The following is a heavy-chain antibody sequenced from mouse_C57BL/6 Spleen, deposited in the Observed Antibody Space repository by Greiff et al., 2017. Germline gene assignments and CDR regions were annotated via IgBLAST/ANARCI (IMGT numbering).Heavy chain of an antibody. Sequence: QVQLQQPGAELVKPGASVQLSCKASGYPFTSYWLHWVKQRPGQGLEWIGMIHPNSGSTNYNEKFKSKATLTVDKSSSTAYMQLSSLTSEDSAVYYCVSGNDEDYAMDYWGQGTSVTVSS. CDR2: IHPNSGST. V-gene: IGHV1-64*01. CDR1: GYPFTSYW. J-gene: IGHJ4*01. CDR3: VSGNDEDYAMDY. D-gene: IGHD2-2*01.